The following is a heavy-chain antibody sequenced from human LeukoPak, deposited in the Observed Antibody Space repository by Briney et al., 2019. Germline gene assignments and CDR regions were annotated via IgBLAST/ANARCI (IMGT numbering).Heavy chain of an antibody. CDR1: GGSFSGYY. V-gene: IGHV4-34*01. D-gene: IGHD6-13*01. J-gene: IGHJ4*02. CDR2: VNHSGST. Sequence: PSETLSLTCAVYGGSFSGYYWSWIRQPPGKGLEWIGEVNHSGSTNYNPSLKSRVTISVDTSKNQFSLKLSSVTAADTAVYYCARHHPIAAATDYWGQGTLVTVSS. CDR3: ARHHPIAAATDY.